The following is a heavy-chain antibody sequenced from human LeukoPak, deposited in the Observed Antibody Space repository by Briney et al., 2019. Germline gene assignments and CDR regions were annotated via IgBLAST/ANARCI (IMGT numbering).Heavy chain of an antibody. V-gene: IGHV4-34*01. CDR1: GGSFSGYY. D-gene: IGHD6-25*01. CDR3: ARGQLRLSN. J-gene: IGHJ4*02. Sequence: SPSETLSFTCAVYGGSFSGYYWSWICQPPGKGLEWIGEINHSGNTDYNPSLKSRVTISVDTSKNQFSLKLNSVTAADTAVYYCARGQLRLSNWGQGSLIIVSS. CDR2: INHSGNT.